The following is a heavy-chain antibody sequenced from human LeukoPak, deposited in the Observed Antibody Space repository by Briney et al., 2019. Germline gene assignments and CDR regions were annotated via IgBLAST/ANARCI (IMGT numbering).Heavy chain of an antibody. Sequence: SETLSLTCTVSGGSISSSSYYWGWIRQPPGKGLEWIGGIYYSGSTYYNPSLKSRVTISVDTSKNQFSLKLSSVTAADTAVYYCARSGQRIAAAAYFDYWGQGTLVTVSS. D-gene: IGHD6-13*01. CDR1: GGSISSSSYY. V-gene: IGHV4-39*07. CDR2: IYYSGST. CDR3: ARSGQRIAAAAYFDY. J-gene: IGHJ4*02.